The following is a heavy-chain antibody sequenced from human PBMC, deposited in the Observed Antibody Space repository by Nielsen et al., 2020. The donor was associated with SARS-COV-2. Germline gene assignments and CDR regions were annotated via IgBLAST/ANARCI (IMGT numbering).Heavy chain of an antibody. CDR2: ISAYNGNT. D-gene: IGHD3-22*01. V-gene: IGHV1-18*04. CDR1: GYTFTSYG. CDR3: ARGWEYYDSSGAQAPFDY. J-gene: IGHJ4*02. Sequence: ASVKVSCKASGYTFTSYGISWVRQAPGQGLEWMGWISAYNGNTNYAQKLQGRVTMTTDTSTSTAYMELRSLRSDDTAVYYCARGWEYYDSSGAQAPFDYWGQGTLVTVSS.